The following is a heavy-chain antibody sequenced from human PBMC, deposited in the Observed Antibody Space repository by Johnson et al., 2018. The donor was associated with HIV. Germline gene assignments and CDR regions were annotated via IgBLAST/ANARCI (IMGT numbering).Heavy chain of an antibody. J-gene: IGHJ3*02. CDR2: ISYDGSNK. D-gene: IGHD2-21*02. CDR1: GFTFSSYA. V-gene: IGHV3-30-3*01. Sequence: QVQLVESGGGLVQPGGSLRLSCAASGFTFSSYAMHWVRQAPGKGLEWVAVISYDGSNKYYADSVKGRFTISRDNSKNTLYLQMNSLRAEDTAVYYCASGALAYCGGDCYSDAFDIWGQGTMVTVSS. CDR3: ASGALAYCGGDCYSDAFDI.